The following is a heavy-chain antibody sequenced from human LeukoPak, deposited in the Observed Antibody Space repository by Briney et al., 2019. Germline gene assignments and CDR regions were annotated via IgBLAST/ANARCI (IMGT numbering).Heavy chain of an antibody. CDR2: ISGSGGST. D-gene: IGHD3-3*01. Sequence: GSLRLSCAASGFSFTNYAMTWVRQAPGKGLEWVSAISGSGGSTYYADSVKGRFTISRDNSKNTLYLQMNSLRAEDTAVYYCAKATEYDFWSGYWADYWGQGTLVTVSS. CDR3: AKATEYDFWSGYWADY. CDR1: GFSFTNYA. J-gene: IGHJ4*02. V-gene: IGHV3-23*01.